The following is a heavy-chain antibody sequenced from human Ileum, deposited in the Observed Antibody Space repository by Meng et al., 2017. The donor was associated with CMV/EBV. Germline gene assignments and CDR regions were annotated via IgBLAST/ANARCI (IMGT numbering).Heavy chain of an antibody. CDR2: INWNSDTT. V-gene: IGHV3-20*01. Sequence: GGSLRLSCEASGFTFSGYWMHWVRQAPGKGLEWVSGINWNSDTTTYADSVKGRFTISRDNVKNSLYLQMNSLRAEDTALYHCARAIDSYLIRGFDIWGQGTMVTVSS. CDR1: GFTFSGYW. CDR3: ARAIDSYLIRGFDI. D-gene: IGHD3-10*01. J-gene: IGHJ3*02.